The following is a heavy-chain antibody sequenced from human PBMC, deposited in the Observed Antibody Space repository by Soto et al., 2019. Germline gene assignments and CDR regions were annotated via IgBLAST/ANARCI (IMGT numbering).Heavy chain of an antibody. V-gene: IGHV3-23*01. Sequence: EVRLLESGGGLVQPGESLRLSCAASGFTFSNYAMAWVRQAPGKGLEWLSAISDSATDTYYAGSVKGRFTISRDNSKNTLYLQMNSLRADDTAVYYCAKEEEGAADYWGQGTLVTVSS. J-gene: IGHJ4*02. CDR2: ISDSATDT. CDR1: GFTFSNYA. D-gene: IGHD1-26*01. CDR3: AKEEEGAADY.